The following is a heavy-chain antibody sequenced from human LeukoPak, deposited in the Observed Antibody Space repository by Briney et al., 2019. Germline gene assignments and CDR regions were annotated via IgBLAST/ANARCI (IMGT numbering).Heavy chain of an antibody. CDR1: GGSFSGYY. CDR2: INHSGST. J-gene: IGHJ3*02. V-gene: IGHV4-34*01. Sequence: SETLSLTCAVYGGSFSGYYWSWIRQPPGKGLEWIGEINHSGSTNYNPSLKSRVTISVDTSKNQFSLKLSSVTAADTAVYYCARGFAFDIWGQGTMVTVSS. CDR3: ARGFAFDI.